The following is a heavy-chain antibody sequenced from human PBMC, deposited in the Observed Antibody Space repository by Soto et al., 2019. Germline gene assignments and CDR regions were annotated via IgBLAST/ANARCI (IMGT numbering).Heavy chain of an antibody. D-gene: IGHD2-15*01. J-gene: IGHJ1*01. CDR2: IHPSGDT. CDR1: VYKFTTYF. V-gene: IGHV1-46*01. CDR3: VRGYCTTSPCSGDFQF. Sequence: AAVKVSYKASVYKFTTYFIHWVQQAPRQGLEWMGMIHPSGDTGYAQKFRGRVTMTIDTSKTTVYMEVRNLTSEDTAVYFSVRGYCTTSPCSGDFQFWGQGTLVTVSS.